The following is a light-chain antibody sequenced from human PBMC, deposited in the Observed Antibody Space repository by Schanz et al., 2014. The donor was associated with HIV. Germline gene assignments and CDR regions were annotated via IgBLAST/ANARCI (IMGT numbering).Light chain of an antibody. CDR3: QQYGSSPWT. V-gene: IGKV3-20*01. CDR2: GAS. Sequence: EIVLTQSPGTLSLSPGERATLSCRASQSISSSYFAWYQQKPGQAPRLLIYGASSRATGIPDRFSGSGSGTDFNLTISRLEPEDFAVYYCQQYGSSPWTFGQGTRVDVK. CDR1: QSISSSY. J-gene: IGKJ1*01.